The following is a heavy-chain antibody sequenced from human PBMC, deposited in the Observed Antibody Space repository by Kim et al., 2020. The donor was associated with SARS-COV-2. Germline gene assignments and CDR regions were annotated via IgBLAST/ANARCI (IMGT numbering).Heavy chain of an antibody. CDR1: GYTFTSYG. J-gene: IGHJ6*02. D-gene: IGHD2-8*02. Sequence: ASVKVSCKASGYTFTSYGISWVRQAPGQGLEWMGWISAYNGNTNYAQKLQGSVNMTTDTSTSTAYLEMRSLRSYDTAVYYCARDGGAVVYYYYYYYGIDVWGQGTTVTVSS. CDR3: ARDGGAVVYYYYYYYGIDV. V-gene: IGHV1-18*01. CDR2: ISAYNGNT.